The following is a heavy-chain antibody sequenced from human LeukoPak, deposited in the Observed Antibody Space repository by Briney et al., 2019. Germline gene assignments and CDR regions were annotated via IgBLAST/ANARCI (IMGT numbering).Heavy chain of an antibody. V-gene: IGHV3-7*01. CDR3: AKIWNDEDY. J-gene: IGHJ4*02. D-gene: IGHD1-1*01. CDR2: MDLDGSEK. CDR1: GFTFSSYW. Sequence: PGGSLRLSCAASGFTFSSYWMSWVRQAPGKGLEWVANMDLDGSEKYYVDSVKGRFTISRDNAKNSLYLQMNSLRAEDTAVYYCAKIWNDEDYWGQGTLVTVSS.